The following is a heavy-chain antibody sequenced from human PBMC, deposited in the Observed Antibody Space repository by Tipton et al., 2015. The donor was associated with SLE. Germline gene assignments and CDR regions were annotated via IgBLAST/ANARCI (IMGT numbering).Heavy chain of an antibody. J-gene: IGHJ4*02. V-gene: IGHV4-39*01. CDR1: GGPIRNSPYY. CDR2: VFDTGYT. CDR3: ARQDLGRVATLTFDV. Sequence: GLVKPSETLSLTCHVAGGPIRNSPYYWAWIRQTRGKRLEWIGSVFDTGYTAYNPSLEGRVSLSVDTSNNEFSLKLSSVTAADTAVYFCARQDLGRVATLTFDVWGLGTLVTVSS. D-gene: IGHD5-12*01.